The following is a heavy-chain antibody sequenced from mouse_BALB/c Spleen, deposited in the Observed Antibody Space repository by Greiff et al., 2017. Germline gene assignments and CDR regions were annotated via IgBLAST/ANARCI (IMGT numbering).Heavy chain of an antibody. J-gene: IGHJ2*01. CDR3: TRWGDY. CDR2: IDPETGGT. V-gene: IGHV1-15*01. CDR1: GYTFTDYE. Sequence: VQLVESGAELVRPGASVTLSCKASGYTFTDYEMHWVKQTPVHGLEWIGAIDPETGGTAYNQKFKGKATLTADKSSSTAYMELRSLTSEDSAVYYCTRWGDYWGQGTTLTVSS.